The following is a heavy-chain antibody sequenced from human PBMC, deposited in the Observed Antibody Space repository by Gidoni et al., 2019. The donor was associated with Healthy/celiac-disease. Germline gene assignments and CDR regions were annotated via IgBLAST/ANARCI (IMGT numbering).Heavy chain of an antibody. Sequence: QVQLVQSGAEVKKPGSSVTVSCKASGGPFSSYAISWVRQAPGQGLEWMGGIIPIFGTANYAQKFQGRVTITADKSTSTAYMERSSLRSEDTAVYYCARPYYDILTGWGWFDPWGQGTLVTVSS. CDR3: ARPYYDILTGWGWFDP. J-gene: IGHJ5*02. D-gene: IGHD3-9*01. CDR2: IIPIFGTA. V-gene: IGHV1-69*06. CDR1: GGPFSSYA.